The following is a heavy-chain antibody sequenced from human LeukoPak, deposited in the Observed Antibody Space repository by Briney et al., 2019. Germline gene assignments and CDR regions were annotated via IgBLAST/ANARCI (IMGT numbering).Heavy chain of an antibody. Sequence: SVKVSCKASGDTFSSYAISWVRQAPAQGLEWMGGIIPIFGTANYAQKFQGRVTITADESTSTAHMELRSLRSEDTAVYYCARGQSYDFWSTISYYFDYWGQGTLVTVS. CDR2: IIPIFGTA. CDR3: ARGQSYDFWSTISYYFDY. CDR1: GDTFSSYA. V-gene: IGHV1-69*01. D-gene: IGHD3-3*01. J-gene: IGHJ4*02.